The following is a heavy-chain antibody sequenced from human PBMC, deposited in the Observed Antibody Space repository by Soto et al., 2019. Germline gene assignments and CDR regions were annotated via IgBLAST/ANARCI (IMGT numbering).Heavy chain of an antibody. Sequence: PGGSLRLSCAASGFTFSSYAMSWVRQAPGKGLEWVSAISGSGCSTYYADSVKGRFSISRDNSKNTLYLQMNSLRAEDTAVYYCAKDSARLLLSCFQHWGQGTLVTVSS. D-gene: IGHD5-18*01. V-gene: IGHV3-23*01. J-gene: IGHJ1*01. CDR2: ISGSGCST. CDR3: AKDSARLLLSCFQH. CDR1: GFTFSSYA.